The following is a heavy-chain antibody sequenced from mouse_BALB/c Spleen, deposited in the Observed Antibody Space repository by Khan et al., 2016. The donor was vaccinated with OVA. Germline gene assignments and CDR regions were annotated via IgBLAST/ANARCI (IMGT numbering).Heavy chain of an antibody. V-gene: IGHV5-9*03. J-gene: IGHJ3*01. CDR3: ARSNYGPLAY. D-gene: IGHD1-1*02. CDR2: ISSGGDNT. CDR1: GFTFSSFT. Sequence: EVQLQESGGGLVKPGGSLKLSCAASGFTFSSFTMSWVRQTPETRLEWVASISSGGDNTYYPDSVKGRFTISRDNAKNNLYLQMSSLRSEDTALDYCARSNYGPLAYWGQGTLVTVSA.